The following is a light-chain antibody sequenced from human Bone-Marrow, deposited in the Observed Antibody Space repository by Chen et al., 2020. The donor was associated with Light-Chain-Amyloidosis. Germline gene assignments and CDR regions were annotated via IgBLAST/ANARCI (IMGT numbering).Light chain of an antibody. CDR2: DDS. J-gene: IGLJ3*02. CDR3: QVWDRSSDRPV. Sequence: SYALTHPSQVSLAPGQTATIACGGNNIASTSVHWYQQTPGQAPLLVVYDDSDRPSGIPERLSGSNSGNTATLTISRVEAGDEADYYCQVWDRSSDRPVFGGGTKLTVL. V-gene: IGLV3-21*02. CDR1: NIASTS.